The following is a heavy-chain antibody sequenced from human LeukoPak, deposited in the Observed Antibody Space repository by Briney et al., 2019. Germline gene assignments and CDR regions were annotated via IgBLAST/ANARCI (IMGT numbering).Heavy chain of an antibody. Sequence: GRSLRLSCAASGFTFRTYAMNWVRQAPGKGLEWVAVISDDGSNKYYAESVKGQFTISRDNSKNTLYLQMNSLGAEDTAVYYCARAFSTTAFDYWGQGTLVTVSS. CDR3: ARAFSTTAFDY. J-gene: IGHJ4*02. V-gene: IGHV3-30*04. CDR1: GFTFRTYA. CDR2: ISDDGSNK. D-gene: IGHD4-17*01.